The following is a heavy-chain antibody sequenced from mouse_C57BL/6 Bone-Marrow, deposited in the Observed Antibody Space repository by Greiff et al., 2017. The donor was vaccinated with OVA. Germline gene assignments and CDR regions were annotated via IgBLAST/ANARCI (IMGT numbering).Heavy chain of an antibody. D-gene: IGHD4-1*01. V-gene: IGHV3-6*01. J-gene: IGHJ3*01. CDR1: GYSITSGYY. CDR2: ISYDGSN. Sequence: DVKLQESGPGLVKPSQSLSLTCSVTGYSITSGYYWNWIRQFPGNKLEWMGYISYDGSNNYNPSLKNRISITRDTSKNQFFLKLNSVTTEDTATYYCAREDWLFAYGGQGTLVTVSA. CDR3: AREDWLFAY.